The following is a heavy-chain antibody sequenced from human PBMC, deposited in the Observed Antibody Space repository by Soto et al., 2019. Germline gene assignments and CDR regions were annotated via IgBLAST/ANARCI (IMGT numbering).Heavy chain of an antibody. CDR1: SGSFSGYY. D-gene: IGHD6-13*01. CDR2: ITDSGSI. J-gene: IGHJ4*02. Sequence: SETLSLTCGVDSGSFSGYYWNWVRQPPGKGLEWIGDITDSGSINYNPSLKSRVTISVDTSKNQFFLKMSSVTAADTAVYYCARGRGIALWGQGTRVTVS. V-gene: IGHV4-34*01. CDR3: ARGRGIAL.